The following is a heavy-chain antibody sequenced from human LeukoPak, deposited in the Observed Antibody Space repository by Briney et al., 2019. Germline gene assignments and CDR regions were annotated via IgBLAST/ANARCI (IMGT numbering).Heavy chain of an antibody. V-gene: IGHV1-18*01. CDR2: ISAYNSNT. J-gene: IGHJ4*02. CDR3: ARPRAYCGGDCYSAHFDY. Sequence: GASVKVSCKASGYTFTSYGTSWVRQAPGQGLEWMGWISAYNSNTNYAQKLQGRVTMTEDTSTDTAYMELSSLRSEDTAVYYCARPRAYCGGDCYSAHFDYWGQGTLVTVSS. D-gene: IGHD2-21*02. CDR1: GYTFTSYG.